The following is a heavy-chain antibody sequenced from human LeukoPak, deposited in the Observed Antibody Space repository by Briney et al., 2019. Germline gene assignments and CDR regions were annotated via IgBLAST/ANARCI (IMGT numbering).Heavy chain of an antibody. Sequence: SETLSLKCNVSGGSISSHYWSWIRQPPGKGLEWMGYIYYSGSTNYNPSLKSRDTISVDTSNNQLSLKLSSVTAADTAVYYCARTRDGYNSASPFDSWGQGTLVTVSS. CDR2: IYYSGST. V-gene: IGHV4-59*11. D-gene: IGHD5-24*01. J-gene: IGHJ4*02. CDR3: ARTRDGYNSASPFDS. CDR1: GGSISSHY.